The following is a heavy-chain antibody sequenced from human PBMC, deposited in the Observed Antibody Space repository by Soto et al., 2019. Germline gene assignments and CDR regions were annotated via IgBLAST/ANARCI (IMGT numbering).Heavy chain of an antibody. CDR2: IFYSGST. V-gene: IGHV4-59*01. J-gene: IGHJ4*02. Sequence: SETLSLTCTVAGVSTSNSYWAWIRQSPEKGLECIGYIFYSGSTKYNPSLQSRVTISLDASKNQFFLQLPSVTAADSAVYFCARVRTLSTLDYWGQGTLVTVSS. CDR3: ARVRTLSTLDY. CDR1: GVSTSNSY.